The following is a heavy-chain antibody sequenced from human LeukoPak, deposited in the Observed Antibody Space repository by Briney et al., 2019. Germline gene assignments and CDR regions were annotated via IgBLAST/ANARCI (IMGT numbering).Heavy chain of an antibody. V-gene: IGHV3-30*18. CDR2: ISYDGSNK. Sequence: GGSLRLSCAASGFTFSSYGMHWVRQAPGKGLEWVAVISYDGSNKYYADSVKGRFTISGDNSKNTLYLQMNSLRAEDTAVYYCAKDRGQWLVLYGMDVWGQGTTVTVSS. CDR1: GFTFSSYG. J-gene: IGHJ6*02. D-gene: IGHD6-19*01. CDR3: AKDRGQWLVLYGMDV.